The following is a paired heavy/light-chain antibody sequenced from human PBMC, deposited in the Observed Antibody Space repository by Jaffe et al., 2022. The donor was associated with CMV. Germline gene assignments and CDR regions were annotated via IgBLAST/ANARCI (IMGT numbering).Heavy chain of an antibody. CDR1: GFTFSSYE. V-gene: IGHV3-48*03. J-gene: IGHJ6*03. D-gene: IGHD3-16*02. CDR3: ARCPWSYRAMDV. CDR2: ITSGGRTI. Sequence: EVQLVESGGGLVQPGESLRLSCAASGFTFSSYEMSWVRQAPGKGLEWVSFITSGGRTIYYADSVKGRFTISRDNARNSLYLQMNGLRAEDTAVYYCARCPWSYRAMDVWGRGTTVTVSS.
Light chain of an antibody. Sequence: EIVLTQSPGTLSLSPGERATLSCRASQSVSSNYLAWYQQKPGQAPRLLIYGASTRATGVPDGISGSGSGTDFTLTISRLEPEDFAVYYCQQYGGSSPITFGQGTRLEIK. CDR3: QQYGGSSPIT. CDR1: QSVSSNY. J-gene: IGKJ5*01. CDR2: GAS. V-gene: IGKV3-20*01.